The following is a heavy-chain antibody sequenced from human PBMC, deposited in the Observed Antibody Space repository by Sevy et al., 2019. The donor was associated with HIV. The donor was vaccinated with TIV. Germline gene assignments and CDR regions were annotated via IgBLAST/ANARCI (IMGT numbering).Heavy chain of an antibody. CDR1: EFTFSSYA. CDR2: ISYDGSNK. CDR3: ARAGVGVGAFDY. Sequence: GGSLRLSCAASEFTFSSYAMHWVRQAPGKGLEWVAVISYDGSNKYYADSVKGRFTISRDNSKNTLYLQMNSLRAEDTAVYYCARAGVGVGAFDYWGQGTLVTVSS. J-gene: IGHJ4*02. V-gene: IGHV3-30-3*01. D-gene: IGHD1-26*01.